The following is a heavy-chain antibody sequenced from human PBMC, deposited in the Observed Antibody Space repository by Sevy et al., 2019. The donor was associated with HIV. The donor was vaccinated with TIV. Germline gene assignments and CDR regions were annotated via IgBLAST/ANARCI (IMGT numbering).Heavy chain of an antibody. V-gene: IGHV3-30*18. CDR3: AKFPTMVRGVITDY. D-gene: IGHD3-10*01. Sequence: GGSLRLSCAASGFTFSSYGMHWVRQAPGKGLEWVAVISYDGSNKYYADSVKGRFTISRDNSKNTLYLQMNSLRAEDTAVYYCAKFPTMVRGVITDYWGQGTLVTVSS. CDR1: GFTFSSYG. CDR2: ISYDGSNK. J-gene: IGHJ4*02.